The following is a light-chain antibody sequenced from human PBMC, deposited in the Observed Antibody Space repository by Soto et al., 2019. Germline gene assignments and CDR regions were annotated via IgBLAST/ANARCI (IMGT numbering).Light chain of an antibody. Sequence: SLLSPPSSVSGSPGQSTTISCTGTISDVGGYNYVSWYQQYSGKAPKLMIYEVSNRHSGVSNRFSGSKSGNTASLTISRLQAEEEADYYCSSYKSSTTSVFGAGTKVTVL. CDR1: ISDVGGYNY. CDR3: SSYKSSTTSV. CDR2: EVS. V-gene: IGLV2-14*01. J-gene: IGLJ1*01.